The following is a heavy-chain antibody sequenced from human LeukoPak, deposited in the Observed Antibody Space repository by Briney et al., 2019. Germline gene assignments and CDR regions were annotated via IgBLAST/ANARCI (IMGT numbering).Heavy chain of an antibody. V-gene: IGHV1-2*02. CDR2: INPNTGGT. J-gene: IGHJ4*02. D-gene: IGHD6-19*01. CDR1: GYSFTAYY. Sequence: ASVNVSCRATGYSFTAYYIHWVRQAPGQGLEGRGGINPNTGGTNSAQKFQGRVTMTRDTSISTVYMDLSRLRSDDTALYFCARSSSYTSGWSLTHYFDDWGQGTLVTVSS. CDR3: ARSSSYTSGWSLTHYFDD.